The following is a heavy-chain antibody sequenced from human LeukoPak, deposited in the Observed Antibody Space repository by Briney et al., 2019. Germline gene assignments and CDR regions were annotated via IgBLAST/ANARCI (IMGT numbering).Heavy chain of an antibody. CDR3: ARVTGMEDQLLYDALDI. V-gene: IGHV1-2*02. CDR1: GYTFIGYC. Sequence: ASVKVSCKASGYTFIGYCMHWVRQAPGQGLEWMGWINPNSGGTKYAQKFQGRVTMTRDTSISTGYMELSRLRSDDTAVYYCARVTGMEDQLLYDALDIWGQGTMVTVSS. D-gene: IGHD1-26*01. J-gene: IGHJ3*02. CDR2: INPNSGGT.